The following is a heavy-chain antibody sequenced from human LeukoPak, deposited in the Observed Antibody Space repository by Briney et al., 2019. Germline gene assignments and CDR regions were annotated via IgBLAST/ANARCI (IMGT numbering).Heavy chain of an antibody. Sequence: GGSLRLSCAASGFTFSSYAMHWVRQAPGKGLEWVAVISYDGSNKYYADSVKGRFTISRDNSKNTLYLQMNSLRAEDTAVYYCXXXXXXXXXTSCYMGGDYYFDYWGQGTLVTVSS. V-gene: IGHV3-30-3*01. CDR1: GFTFSSYA. D-gene: IGHD2-2*02. J-gene: IGHJ4*02. CDR3: XXXXXXXXXTSCYMGGDYYFDY. CDR2: ISYDGSNK.